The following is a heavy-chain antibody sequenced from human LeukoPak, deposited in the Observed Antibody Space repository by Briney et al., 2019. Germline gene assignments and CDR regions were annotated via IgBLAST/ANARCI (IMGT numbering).Heavy chain of an antibody. D-gene: IGHD3-3*01. CDR2: ISYDGSNK. J-gene: IGHJ4*02. Sequence: PGGSQRLSCAASGLTFSSYAMRSARQAPGKGLEWEAVISYDGSNKYYRDAVKGRVTSSRHNSNNTLYLQMNSPRAEGPAVYYCARKSGFWDGYDYWGQGALVTVSS. CDR1: GLTFSSYA. CDR3: ARKSGFWDGYDY. V-gene: IGHV3-30-3*01.